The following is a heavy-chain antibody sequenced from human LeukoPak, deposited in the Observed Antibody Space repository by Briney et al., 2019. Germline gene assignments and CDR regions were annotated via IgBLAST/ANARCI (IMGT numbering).Heavy chain of an antibody. V-gene: IGHV3-23*01. CDR2: ITASAITT. D-gene: IGHD4-17*01. CDR1: GFTFSSFA. J-gene: IGHJ3*02. CDR3: ARRRGDSPAFDI. Sequence: GGSLRLSCAASGFTFSSFAMNWVRQAPGKGLEWLSSITASAITTYYADSVKGRFTISRDNSKNTLYLQMNSLRADDTAMYYCARRRGDSPAFDIWGQGTMVTVSS.